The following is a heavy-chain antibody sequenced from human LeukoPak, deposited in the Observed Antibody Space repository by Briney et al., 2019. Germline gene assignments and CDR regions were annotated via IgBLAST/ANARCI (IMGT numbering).Heavy chain of an antibody. CDR2: IYHSGST. CDR3: AKSNGYGLVDI. D-gene: IGHD3-10*01. J-gene: IGHJ3*02. V-gene: IGHV4-38-2*02. CDR1: GYSISSGYY. Sequence: SETLSLTCTVSGYSISSGYYWGWIRPPPGKGLEWIGSIYHSGSTYYNPSLKSRVTISVDTSRNQFSLKLNSVTAADTAVYYCAKSNGYGLVDIWGQGTMVTVSS.